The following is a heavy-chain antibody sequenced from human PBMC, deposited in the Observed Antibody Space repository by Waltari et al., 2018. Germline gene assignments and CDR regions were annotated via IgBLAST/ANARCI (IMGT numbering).Heavy chain of an antibody. Sequence: QLQLQESGPGLVKPSETLSLTCTVSGGSISSSSYYWGWIRQPPGKGLEWIGSIYYRWSTYYNPSLKSRVTISVDTSKNQFSLKLSSVTAADTAVYYCARRAEDGDYGYWGQGTLVTVSS. D-gene: IGHD4-17*01. CDR2: IYYRWST. J-gene: IGHJ4*02. CDR1: GGSISSSSYY. V-gene: IGHV4-39*01. CDR3: ARRAEDGDYGY.